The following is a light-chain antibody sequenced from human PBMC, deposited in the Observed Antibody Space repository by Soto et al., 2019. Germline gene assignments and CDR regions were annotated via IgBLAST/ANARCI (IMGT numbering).Light chain of an antibody. CDR2: DVN. CDR1: SXDVGGYNY. Sequence: QSALTQPASVSGSPGQSXTISCAXTSXDVGGYNYVSWYQQHPGKVPRLIISDVNKRPSGVSDRFSGSKSGNTASLTISGLQAEDEADYYCASFTRSVTVVFGGGTQLTVL. J-gene: IGLJ2*01. V-gene: IGLV2-14*03. CDR3: ASFTRSVTVV.